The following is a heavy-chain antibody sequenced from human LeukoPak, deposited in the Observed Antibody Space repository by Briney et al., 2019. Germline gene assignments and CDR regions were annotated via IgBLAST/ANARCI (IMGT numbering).Heavy chain of an antibody. CDR1: GFTFSSYG. D-gene: IGHD3-10*01. Sequence: GGSLRLSCAASGFTFSSYGTHWVRQAPGKGLEWVAVISHDGGNEYYADSVKGRFTISRDNSKSAVYLQMNSLRAEDTAVYYCVRGYASGTFGKWGQGTLVTVSS. V-gene: IGHV3-30*03. CDR3: VRGYASGTFGK. J-gene: IGHJ4*02. CDR2: ISHDGGNE.